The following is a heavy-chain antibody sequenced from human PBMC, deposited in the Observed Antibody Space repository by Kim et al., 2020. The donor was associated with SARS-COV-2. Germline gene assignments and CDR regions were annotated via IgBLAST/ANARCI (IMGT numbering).Heavy chain of an antibody. D-gene: IGHD2-8*02. CDR2: TYYRSKWYS. Sequence: SQTLSLTCAISGDSVSNNDATWNWIRQSPSRGLEWLGRTYYRSKWYSDSAVSVRSRIIVNPDTSKNQFSLQLNSVTPADTAVYYCAKGRAGGTATLFDYWGQGTLVTVSS. V-gene: IGHV6-1*01. CDR1: GDSVSNNDAT. J-gene: IGHJ4*02. CDR3: AKGRAGGTATLFDY.